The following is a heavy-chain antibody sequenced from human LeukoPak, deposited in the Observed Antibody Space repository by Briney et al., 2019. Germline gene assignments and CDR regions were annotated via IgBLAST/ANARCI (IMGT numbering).Heavy chain of an antibody. J-gene: IGHJ4*02. V-gene: IGHV3-33*01. CDR2: IWYDGSNK. CDR1: GFTFSSYG. D-gene: IGHD2-15*01. Sequence: GGSLRLSCAASGFTFSSYGMHWVRQAPGEGLEWVAVIWYDGSNKYYADSVKGRFTISRDNSKNTLYLQMNSLRAEDTAVYYCPRDRCSGGSCQSFDYWGQGTLVTVSS. CDR3: PRDRCSGGSCQSFDY.